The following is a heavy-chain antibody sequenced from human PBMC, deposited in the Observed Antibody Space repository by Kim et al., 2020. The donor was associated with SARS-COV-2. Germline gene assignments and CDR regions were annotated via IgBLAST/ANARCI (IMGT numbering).Heavy chain of an antibody. Sequence: GGSLRLSCAASGFTFSSYEMNWVRQAPGKGLEWVSYIIGSGTTIYYADSVRGRFTISIDNDKNSLYLQMNSLRAEDTAVYYCARGPIYSPFHDWGQGT. J-gene: IGHJ4*02. CDR2: IIGSGTTI. CDR1: GFTFSSYE. CDR3: ARGPIYSPFHD. D-gene: IGHD4-4*01. V-gene: IGHV3-48*03.